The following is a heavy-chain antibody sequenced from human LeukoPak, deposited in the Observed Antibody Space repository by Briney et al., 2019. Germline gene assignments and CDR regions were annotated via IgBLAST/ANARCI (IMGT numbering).Heavy chain of an antibody. V-gene: IGHV4-59*01. CDR3: ARAGSGYSFDN. J-gene: IGHJ4*02. CDR1: GGSISSYY. CDR2: ISNSGST. D-gene: IGHD3-22*01. Sequence: SETLSLTCTVSGGSISSYYWSWIRQPPGKGLEWIGYISNSGSTNNNPSLKSRLTMSIDTSKNQFSLRLNSVTAADTAVYYCARAGSGYSFDNWGQGKLVTVSP.